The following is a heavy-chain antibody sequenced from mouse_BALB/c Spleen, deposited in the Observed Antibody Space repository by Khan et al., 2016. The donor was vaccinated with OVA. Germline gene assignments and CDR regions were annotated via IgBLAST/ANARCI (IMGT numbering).Heavy chain of an antibody. J-gene: IGHJ4*01. Sequence: QVQLVESGPGLVAPSQSLSITCTVSGFSFTDYGVNWVRQPPGKGLEWLVMIWGDGSTDFNSPLKSRLTISKDNSKSQVFLQMNSLQPDDTAMYYVTATYSGNYRNTRDYWGKGTSVTVSS. V-gene: IGHV2-6-7*01. CDR3: TATYSGNYRNTRDY. D-gene: IGHD2-10*01. CDR2: IWGDGST. CDR1: GFSFTDYG.